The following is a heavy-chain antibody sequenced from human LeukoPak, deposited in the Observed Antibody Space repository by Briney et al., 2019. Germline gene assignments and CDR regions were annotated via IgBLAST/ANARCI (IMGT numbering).Heavy chain of an antibody. Sequence: SLRLSCAASGFTFSNAWMSWVRQAPGKGLEWVSGISWNSGSVAYADSVKGRFTISRDNAKNSLYLQMNSLRAEDTALYYCAKGGYSGYESWFDPWGQGTLVTVSS. CDR2: ISWNSGSV. J-gene: IGHJ5*02. CDR3: AKGGYSGYESWFDP. V-gene: IGHV3-9*01. D-gene: IGHD5-12*01. CDR1: GFTFSNAW.